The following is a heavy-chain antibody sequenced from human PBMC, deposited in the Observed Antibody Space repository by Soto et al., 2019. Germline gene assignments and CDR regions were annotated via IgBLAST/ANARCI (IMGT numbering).Heavy chain of an antibody. J-gene: IGHJ4*02. D-gene: IGHD2-15*01. CDR3: AKSRISGGTWTSFNY. CDR1: GFTFSNYW. CDR2: IKQDGSEK. Sequence: QRLSCAASGFTFSNYWMNWVRQAPEKGLEWVANIKQDGSEKNYVGSVEGRFTISRDNAKNSLYLQMNSLRVEDTAVYYCAKSRISGGTWTSFNYWGQGTLVTVSS. V-gene: IGHV3-7*01.